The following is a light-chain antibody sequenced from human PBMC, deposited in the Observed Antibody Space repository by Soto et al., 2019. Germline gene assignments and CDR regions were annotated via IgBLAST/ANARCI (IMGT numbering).Light chain of an antibody. CDR3: QQRNVWPPIT. J-gene: IGKJ5*01. CDR2: DST. Sequence: ETVMTQSPATLSVSPWEIATLSCRASQSIHTSLAWYQQKSGKPPRLVIYDSTLRANGVPDRFGGSRSVTEFTLIINSLEPEDFAVYYCQQRNVWPPITFGQGTRLEIK. CDR1: QSIHTS. V-gene: IGKV3-11*01.